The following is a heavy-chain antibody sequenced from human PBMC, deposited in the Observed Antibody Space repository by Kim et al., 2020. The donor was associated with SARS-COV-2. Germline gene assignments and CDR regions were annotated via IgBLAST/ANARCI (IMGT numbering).Heavy chain of an antibody. V-gene: IGHV4-59*01. CDR2: IYYSGST. Sequence: SETLSLTCTVSGGSISSYYWSWIRQPPGKGLEWIGYIYYSGSTNYNPSLKSRVTISVDTSKNQFSLKLSSVTAADTAVYYCARLTNSGHYYDSSGYYYDTNYYYYYGMDVWGQGTTVTVSS. CDR3: ARLTNSGHYYDSSGYYYDTNYYYYYGMDV. CDR1: GGSISSYY. D-gene: IGHD3-22*01. J-gene: IGHJ6*02.